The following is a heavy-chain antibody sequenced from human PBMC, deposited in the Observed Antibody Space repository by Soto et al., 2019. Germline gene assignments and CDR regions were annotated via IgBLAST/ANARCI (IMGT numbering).Heavy chain of an antibody. V-gene: IGHV4-59*01. Sequence: SETLSLTCIVSGGSISNDYWSWIRQPPGKGLEWIGYMSNSGSINYNPSLRSRVTISLDTSNNQYSLKLSSATAADTAVYYCARTPANRLLFDFWGQGTLVTVSS. CDR3: ARTPANRLLFDF. J-gene: IGHJ4*02. CDR1: GGSISNDY. CDR2: MSNSGSI. D-gene: IGHD6-25*01.